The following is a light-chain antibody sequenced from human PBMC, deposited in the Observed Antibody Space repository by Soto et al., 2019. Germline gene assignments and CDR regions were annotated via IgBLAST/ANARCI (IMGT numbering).Light chain of an antibody. V-gene: IGKV1-39*01. CDR3: QQSYNTPLT. Sequence: IEVTQSPSSLAASLGDRVAITCRASQTIGTYVNWYRQKSGAAPELLIYDASTLQSGVPSRFRGGASGTDFTLTISSLQLDDFATYYCQQSYNTPLTFGQGTKVGIK. CDR1: QTIGTY. J-gene: IGKJ1*01. CDR2: DAS.